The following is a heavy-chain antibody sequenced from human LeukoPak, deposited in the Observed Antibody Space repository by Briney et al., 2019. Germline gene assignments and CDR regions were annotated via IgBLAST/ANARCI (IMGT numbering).Heavy chain of an antibody. J-gene: IGHJ4*02. Sequence: GASVKVSCKASGYTFTDYYILWVRQAPGQGLEWMGWINPNSGGTNYAQKFQGRVTMTRDTSISTAYMELSRLRSDDTAVYYCARGATYYYDSSGYSTQGDFDYWGQGTLVTVSS. CDR1: GYTFTDYY. CDR3: ARGATYYYDSSGYSTQGDFDY. V-gene: IGHV1-2*02. D-gene: IGHD3-22*01. CDR2: INPNSGGT.